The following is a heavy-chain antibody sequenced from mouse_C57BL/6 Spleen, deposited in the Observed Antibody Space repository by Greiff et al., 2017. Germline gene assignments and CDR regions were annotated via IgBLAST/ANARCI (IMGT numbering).Heavy chain of an antibody. D-gene: IGHD1-1*01. CDR2: IYPRSGNT. CDR3: ARAYYSSSSDAMDY. CDR1: GYTFTSYG. Sequence: QVQLKESGAELARPGASVKLSCKASGYTFTSYGISWVKQRTGQGLEWIGEIYPRSGNTYYNEKFKGKATLTADKSSSTAYMELRSLTSEDSAVYFCARAYYSSSSDAMDYWGQGTSVTVSS. V-gene: IGHV1-81*01. J-gene: IGHJ4*01.